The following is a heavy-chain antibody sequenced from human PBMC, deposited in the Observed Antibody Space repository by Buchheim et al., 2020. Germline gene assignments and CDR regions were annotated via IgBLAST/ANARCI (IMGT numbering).Heavy chain of an antibody. D-gene: IGHD1-26*01. CDR3: VRSLDSGSSLDY. J-gene: IGHJ4*02. CDR2: IKSDGSTT. Sequence: EVQLVESGGGLVQPGGSLRLSCVASGFTFTSYWMNWVRQAPGKGLMWVARIKSDGSTTTYADSVKGRITISRDNAKKTLDLQMNSLRAEDTAVYYCVRSLDSGSSLDYWGQGTL. CDR1: GFTFTSYW. V-gene: IGHV3-74*01.